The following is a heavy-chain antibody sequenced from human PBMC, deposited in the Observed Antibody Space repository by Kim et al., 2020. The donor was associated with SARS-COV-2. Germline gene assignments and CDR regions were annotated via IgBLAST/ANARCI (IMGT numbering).Heavy chain of an antibody. D-gene: IGHD6-13*01. V-gene: IGHV3-48*03. CDR3: AMGMGILAAVFDY. Sequence: YADSVKGRFTISRDNAKNSLYLQMNSLRAEDTAVYYCAMGMGILAAVFDYWGQGTLVTVSS. J-gene: IGHJ4*02.